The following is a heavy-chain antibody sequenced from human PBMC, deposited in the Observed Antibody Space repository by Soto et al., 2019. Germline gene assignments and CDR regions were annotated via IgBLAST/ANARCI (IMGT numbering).Heavy chain of an antibody. Sequence: QVQLVESGGGVVQPGRSLRLSCAASGFTFSSYGMHWVRQAPGKGLEWVAVIWYDGSNKYYADSVKGRFTISRDNSKNTLYLQMNSLRAEDTAVYYCARDSDIAVAGTYFDYWGQGTLVTVSS. D-gene: IGHD6-19*01. J-gene: IGHJ4*02. V-gene: IGHV3-33*01. CDR1: GFTFSSYG. CDR2: IWYDGSNK. CDR3: ARDSDIAVAGTYFDY.